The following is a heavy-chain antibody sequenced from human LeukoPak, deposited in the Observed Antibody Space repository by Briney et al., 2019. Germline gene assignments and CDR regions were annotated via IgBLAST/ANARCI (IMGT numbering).Heavy chain of an antibody. CDR1: GFTFSNYW. CDR3: ARDRPSIGAVGSLFDY. J-gene: IGHJ4*02. D-gene: IGHD6-13*01. CDR2: IMQDGSEK. V-gene: IGHV3-7*01. Sequence: PGGSLRLSCAASGFTFSNYWMSWVRQAPGKGLEWVANIMQDGSEKYYVDSVKGRFTISRDNAKNSLYLQMNSLRAEDTAVYYCARDRPSIGAVGSLFDYWGQGTLVTVSS.